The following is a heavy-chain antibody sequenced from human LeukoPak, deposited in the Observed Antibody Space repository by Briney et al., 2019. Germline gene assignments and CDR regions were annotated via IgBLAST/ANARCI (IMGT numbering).Heavy chain of an antibody. CDR3: ARRVVPGYYMDV. D-gene: IGHD2-2*01. CDR2: IHYSGST. Sequence: SETLSLTCTASGGSISSSSYYWGWIRQPPGKGLEWIGSIHYSGSTYYNPSLKSRVTISVDTSKNQFSLKLSSVTAADTAVYYCARRVVPGYYMDVWGKGTTVTVSS. CDR1: GGSISSSSYY. V-gene: IGHV4-39*01. J-gene: IGHJ6*03.